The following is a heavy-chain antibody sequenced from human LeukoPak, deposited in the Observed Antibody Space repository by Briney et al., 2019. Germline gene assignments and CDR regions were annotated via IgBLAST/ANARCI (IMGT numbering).Heavy chain of an antibody. CDR1: VFTFSSYW. J-gene: IGHJ4*02. Sequence: GGSLRLSCAASVFTFSSYWMSWVREAPGKGLEWVSNIKQDGSEKYYVDSVKGRFTISRDNAKTSLYLQMNSLRAEDTAVYYCASASVAGTGGDYWGQGTLVTVSS. CDR3: ASASVAGTGGDY. CDR2: IKQDGSEK. V-gene: IGHV3-7*01. D-gene: IGHD6-19*01.